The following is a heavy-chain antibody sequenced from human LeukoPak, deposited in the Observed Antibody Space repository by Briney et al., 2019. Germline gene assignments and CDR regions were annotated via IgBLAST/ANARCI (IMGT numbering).Heavy chain of an antibody. CDR2: NHYTGST. V-gene: IGHV4-59*01. D-gene: IGHD3-10*01. CDR3: ARGRSGGDWFDS. J-gene: IGHJ5*01. CDR1: GGFISTYY. Sequence: SETLSLTCTVFGGFISTYYWTWIRQPPGKGLEWIGYNHYTGSTNHNPSLKSRVTMSVDTSKSQFSLKLSSVTAADTAVYYCARGRSGGDWFDSWGQGTLVTVSS.